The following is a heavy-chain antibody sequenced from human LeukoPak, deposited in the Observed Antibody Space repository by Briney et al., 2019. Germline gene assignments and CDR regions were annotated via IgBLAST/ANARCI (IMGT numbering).Heavy chain of an antibody. CDR2: IYSDGST. CDR3: ARRERLGYSYGRGTLDI. V-gene: IGHV3-66*01. Sequence: GGSLRLSCAASGFTFSDHHMDWVRQAPEGKGLEWFSVIYSDGSTYYADSVKGRFTISRDNSRNTLYLQMNSLRVEDTAVYYCARRERLGYSYGRGTLDIWGQGTMVTVSS. J-gene: IGHJ3*02. D-gene: IGHD5-18*01. CDR1: GFTFSDHH.